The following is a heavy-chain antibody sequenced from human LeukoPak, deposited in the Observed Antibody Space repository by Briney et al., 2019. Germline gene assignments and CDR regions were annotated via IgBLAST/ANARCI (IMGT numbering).Heavy chain of an antibody. CDR1: GFTFSSYA. CDR2: ISGSGGST. CDR3: ARAGDGSGSYYTYYYYYYGMDV. Sequence: GGSLRLSCAASGFTFSSYAMSWVRQAPGKGLEWVSAISGSGGSTYYADSVKGRFTISRDNSKNTLYLQMNSLRAEDTAVYYCARAGDGSGSYYTYYYYYYGMDVWGQGTTVTVSS. D-gene: IGHD3-10*01. V-gene: IGHV3-23*01. J-gene: IGHJ6*02.